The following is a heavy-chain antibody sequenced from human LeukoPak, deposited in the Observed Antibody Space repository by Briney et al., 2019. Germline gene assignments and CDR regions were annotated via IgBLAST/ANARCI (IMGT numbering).Heavy chain of an antibody. J-gene: IGHJ4*02. CDR2: IYYSGTT. CDR1: GGSISSYY. CDR3: ARGIFGVVIPLYYFDY. V-gene: IGHV4-59*08. Sequence: SETLSLTCTVSGGSISSYYWSWIRQPPGKGLEWIGYIYYSGTTNYNPSLKSRVTISVDTSKNQFSLKLSSVTAADTAVYYCARGIFGVVIPLYYFDYWGQGTLVTVSS. D-gene: IGHD3-3*01.